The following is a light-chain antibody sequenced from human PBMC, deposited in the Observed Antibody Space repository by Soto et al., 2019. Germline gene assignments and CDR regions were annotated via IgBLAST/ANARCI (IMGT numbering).Light chain of an antibody. V-gene: IGLV2-23*01. CDR1: SNDIGTYNL. CDR2: ETK. CDR3: CTYAGSQSLYV. Sequence: QSALTQPASVSGSPGQSITISCAGTSNDIGTYNLVSWYQQHPGTAPKLLIYETKKRPSGVSSRFSGSKSGSTASLTISGLQTDDEADYFCCTYAGSQSLYVLGTGTKVTVL. J-gene: IGLJ1*01.